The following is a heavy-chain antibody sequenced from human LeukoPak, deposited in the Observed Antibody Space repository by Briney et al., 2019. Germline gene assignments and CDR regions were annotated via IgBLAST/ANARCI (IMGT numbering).Heavy chain of an antibody. V-gene: IGHV4-4*07. CDR2: FYATEGT. J-gene: IGHJ3*02. CDR1: GASINTYH. D-gene: IGHD5-12*01. Sequence: SETLSLTCIMSGASINTYHWSWIRQSAGKGLEWIGRFYATEGTHYNPSLSSRATLSIDTSKNHFSLKLSSVTAADTAVYYCARSAHSGFDIWGQGTMVTVS. CDR3: ARSAHSGFDI.